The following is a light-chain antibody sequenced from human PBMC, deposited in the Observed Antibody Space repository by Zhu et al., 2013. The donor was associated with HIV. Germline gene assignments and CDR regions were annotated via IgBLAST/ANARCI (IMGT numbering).Light chain of an antibody. J-gene: IGKJ1*01. CDR3: QQFDRSPPWT. Sequence: EIVLTQSPGTLSLSPGESGTLSCRASQTVSSGYLAWYQQKLGQAPRLLIYGTSKRPTGIPDRFSGSGSGTDFTLTITRLEPEDFGVYYCQQFDRSPPWTFGRGTKVEIK. CDR1: QTVSSGY. V-gene: IGKV3-20*01. CDR2: GTS.